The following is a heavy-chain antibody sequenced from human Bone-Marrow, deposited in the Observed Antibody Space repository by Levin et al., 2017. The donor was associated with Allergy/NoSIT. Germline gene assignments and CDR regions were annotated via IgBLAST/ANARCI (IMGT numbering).Heavy chain of an antibody. J-gene: IGHJ1*01. CDR3: ARQVLTCNGGSCYLEYFQK. Sequence: MPGGSLRLSCTVSGASINNESSYWAWIRQPPGKGLEWIGSVFYTGRTSYNPSLKSRVTISEDTSRNQFSLRLRSLTAADTALYFCARQVLTCNGGSCYLEYFQKWGQGTLVTVSS. CDR2: VFYTGRT. CDR1: GASINNESSY. D-gene: IGHD2-15*01. V-gene: IGHV4-39*01.